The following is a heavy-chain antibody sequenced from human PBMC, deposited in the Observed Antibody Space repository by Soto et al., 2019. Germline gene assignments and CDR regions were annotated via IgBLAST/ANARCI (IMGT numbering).Heavy chain of an antibody. CDR2: ISSSGSPI. CDR3: ARGGQQLHGMDV. J-gene: IGHJ6*02. Sequence: PGGSLRLSCAASGFTFSDYYMTWIRQAPGQGLEWVSYISSSGSPIYYADSVKGRFTISRDNAKNSLYLQMNSLRAEDTAVDYCARGGQQLHGMDVWGQGTTVTVSS. CDR1: GFTFSDYY. V-gene: IGHV3-11*01. D-gene: IGHD6-13*01.